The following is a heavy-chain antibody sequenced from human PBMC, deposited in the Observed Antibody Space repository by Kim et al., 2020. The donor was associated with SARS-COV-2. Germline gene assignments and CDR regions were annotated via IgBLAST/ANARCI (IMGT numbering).Heavy chain of an antibody. CDR2: ISSDGTDK. CDR3: ARDYYYGSGTYGGGFMYYLVY. D-gene: IGHD3-10*01. J-gene: IGHJ4*02. CDR1: GFTFSTYA. V-gene: IGHV3-30*04. Sequence: GGSLRLSCSASGFTFSTYAMHWVRQAPGKGLEWVAMISSDGTDKYYADSVRGRFTISRENAKATLYLLMDSLRPEDTAVHYCARDYYYGSGTYGGGFMYYLVYWGQGALVTVSS.